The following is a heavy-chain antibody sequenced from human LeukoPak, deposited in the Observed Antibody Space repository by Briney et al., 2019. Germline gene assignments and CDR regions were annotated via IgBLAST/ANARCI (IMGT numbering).Heavy chain of an antibody. J-gene: IGHJ4*02. V-gene: IGHV1-18*01. CDR2: ISAYNGNT. D-gene: IGHD3-3*01. Sequence: GASVKVSCKASGYTFTSYGISWVRQAPGQGLEWMGWISAYNGNTNYAQKLQGRVTMTTDTSTSTAYMELRSLRSDDTAVYYCAMRYYDFWSGSYYFDYWGQGTLVTVSS. CDR3: AMRYYDFWSGSYYFDY. CDR1: GYTFTSYG.